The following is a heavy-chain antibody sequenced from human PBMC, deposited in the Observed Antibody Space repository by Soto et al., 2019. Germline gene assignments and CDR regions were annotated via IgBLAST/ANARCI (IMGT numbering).Heavy chain of an antibody. CDR2: ISSSSSTI. Sequence: EVQLVASGGGLVQPGGSLRLSCAVSGFTFSSYSMNWVRQAPGKALEWVSYISSSSSTIYYAASVKVRFTISRDNAKNSLSLQMNRLRAEDTAVYYCTRGKSGTTDYWRQGTLVTVSS. V-gene: IGHV3-48*01. J-gene: IGHJ4*02. CDR3: TRGKSGTTDY. CDR1: GFTFSSYS. D-gene: IGHD1-1*01.